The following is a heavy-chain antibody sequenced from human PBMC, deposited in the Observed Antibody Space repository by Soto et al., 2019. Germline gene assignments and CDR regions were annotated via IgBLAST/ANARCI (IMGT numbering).Heavy chain of an antibody. V-gene: IGHV1-69*01. D-gene: IGHD3-10*01. J-gene: IGHJ6*02. CDR1: GDTFTNSV. Sequence: QVQLVQSGVEVKKPGSSVRVSCKASGDTFTNSVISWVRQAPGQGLEWMGGTILLFGTTDYAQKFQGRLTITTDESTTTAYMEVSRLTAEDTAVYYCVAELDFGKLSVVWGQGTAVIVSS. CDR3: VAELDFGKLSVV. CDR2: TILLFGTT.